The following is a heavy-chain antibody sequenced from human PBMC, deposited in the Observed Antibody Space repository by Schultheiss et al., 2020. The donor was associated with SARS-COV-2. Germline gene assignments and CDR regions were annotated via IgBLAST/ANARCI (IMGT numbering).Heavy chain of an antibody. J-gene: IGHJ2*01. D-gene: IGHD3-10*02. CDR2: IYYSGST. V-gene: IGHV4-61*03. CDR3: ARVVDHYVQFDL. Sequence: WSGILQPPGKGLEWIGYIYYSGSTNYNPPLKSRVTISVDTSKNHYSLRLNFVTATGTAIYYGARVVDHYVQFDLWGRGILVTVSS.